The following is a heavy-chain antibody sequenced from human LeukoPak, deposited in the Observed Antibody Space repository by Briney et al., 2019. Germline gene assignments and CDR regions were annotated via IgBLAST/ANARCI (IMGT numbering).Heavy chain of an antibody. CDR3: ARGLKEYDILTGYYIEYYFDY. Sequence: KSSETLSLTCTVSGGYISSYYWSWIRQPPGKGLEWIGYIYYSGSTNYNPSLKSRVTISVDTSKNQFSLKLSSVTAADTAVYYCARGLKEYDILTGYYIEYYFDYWGQGTLVTVSS. D-gene: IGHD3-9*01. CDR2: IYYSGST. V-gene: IGHV4-59*01. J-gene: IGHJ4*02. CDR1: GGYISSYY.